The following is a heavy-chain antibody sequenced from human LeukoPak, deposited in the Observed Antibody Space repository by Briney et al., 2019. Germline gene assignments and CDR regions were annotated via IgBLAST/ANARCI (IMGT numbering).Heavy chain of an antibody. CDR1: GFTFSNYV. Sequence: GGALRLSCAASGFTFSNYVMSWVRQAPGKGLEWVAVISGSGDSTYYVDSVKGRFTISREKSKNTLYLQMNSLRAEDTAVYYCATDVLCSGTSCGWLEPSGQRDLVTVSS. V-gene: IGHV3-23*01. D-gene: IGHD2-2*01. CDR2: ISGSGDST. CDR3: ATDVLCSGTSCGWLEP. J-gene: IGHJ5*02.